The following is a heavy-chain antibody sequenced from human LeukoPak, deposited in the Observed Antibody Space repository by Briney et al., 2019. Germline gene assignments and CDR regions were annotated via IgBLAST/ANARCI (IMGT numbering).Heavy chain of an antibody. D-gene: IGHD4-4*01. J-gene: IGHJ4*02. CDR1: GFTFSSYS. CDR2: ISSSSSYI. V-gene: IGHV3-21*01. CDR3: ASFLQGGRVDY. Sequence: GGSLRLSCAASGFTFSSYSMNWVRPAPGKGLEWVSSISSSSSYIYYADSVKGRFTISRDNAKNSLYLQMNSLRAEDTAVYYCASFLQGGRVDYWGQGTLATVSS.